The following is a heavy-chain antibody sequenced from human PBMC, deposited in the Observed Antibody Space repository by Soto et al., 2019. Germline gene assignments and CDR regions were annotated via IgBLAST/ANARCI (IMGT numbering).Heavy chain of an antibody. CDR3: ATKGGGYYFQFDP. Sequence: PGGSLRLSCAASGFTFSDYYMSWIRQAPGKGPEWVSYISSGGTTIYYADSVKGRFTISRDDAKNSLFLQMNSLRPEDAAVYFCATKGGGYYFQFDPWGQGTLVTVSS. J-gene: IGHJ5*02. V-gene: IGHV3-11*01. D-gene: IGHD3-22*01. CDR1: GFTFSDYY. CDR2: ISSGGTTI.